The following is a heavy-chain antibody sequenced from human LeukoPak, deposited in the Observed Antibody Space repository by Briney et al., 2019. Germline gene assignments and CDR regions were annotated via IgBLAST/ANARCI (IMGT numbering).Heavy chain of an antibody. J-gene: IGHJ3*02. CDR2: IYSGGST. Sequence: GSLRLSCAASGLTVSSNYMSWVRQAPGKGLEWVSIIYSGGSTYYADSVKGRFTISRDNSKNTLYLQMNSLRAEDTAVYYCARELDIWSGYSAFDIWGQGTMVTVSS. D-gene: IGHD3-3*01. CDR3: ARELDIWSGYSAFDI. CDR1: GLTVSSNY. V-gene: IGHV3-66*01.